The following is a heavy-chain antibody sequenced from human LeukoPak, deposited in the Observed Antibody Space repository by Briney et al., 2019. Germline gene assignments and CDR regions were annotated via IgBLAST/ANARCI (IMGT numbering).Heavy chain of an antibody. Sequence: GGSLRLSCVASGFSVSNTYMSWVRQAPGKGLEWVSMIYSDGSTYYADSVKGRFTISRDNSKNTMDLQMNSLRGEDTAVYYWARDNRPTLLGYWGQGILVTVSS. CDR3: ARDNRPTLLGY. CDR2: IYSDGST. V-gene: IGHV3-66*01. CDR1: GFSVSNTY. J-gene: IGHJ4*02. D-gene: IGHD3-16*01.